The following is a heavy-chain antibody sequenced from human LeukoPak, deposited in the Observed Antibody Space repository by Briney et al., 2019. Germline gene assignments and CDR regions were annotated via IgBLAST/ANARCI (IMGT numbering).Heavy chain of an antibody. CDR1: GFTFRSYG. CDR3: AKDPGFCNSTSCYVQYYFDY. Sequence: GGSLRLSCAASGFTFRSYGMNWVRQAPGKGLEWVSAISAGGGRTYYADSVKGRFTISRDNSKNTLYLQMNSLRAEDPAIYYCAKDPGFCNSTSCYVQYYFDYWGQGTLVTVSS. V-gene: IGHV3-23*01. J-gene: IGHJ4*02. D-gene: IGHD2-2*01. CDR2: ISAGGGRT.